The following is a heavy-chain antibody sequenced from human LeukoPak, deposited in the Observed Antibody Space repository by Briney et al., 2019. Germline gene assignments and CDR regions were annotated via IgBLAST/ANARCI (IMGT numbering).Heavy chain of an antibody. V-gene: IGHV3-11*04. J-gene: IGHJ4*02. CDR2: ISSSGSTI. CDR1: GFTFSDYY. CDR3: ARDGPAPYYDFWSGPAHFDY. D-gene: IGHD3-3*01. Sequence: GGSLRLSCAASGFTFSDYYMSWIRQAPGKGLEWVSYISSSGSTIYYADSVKGRFTISRDNAKNSLYLQMNSLRAEDTAVYYCARDGPAPYYDFWSGPAHFDYWGQGTLVTVSS.